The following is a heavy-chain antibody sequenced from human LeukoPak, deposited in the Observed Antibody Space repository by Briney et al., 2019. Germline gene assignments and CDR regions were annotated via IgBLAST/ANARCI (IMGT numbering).Heavy chain of an antibody. J-gene: IGHJ3*02. D-gene: IGHD3-16*01. Sequence: PGGSLRLSCAASGFTFSSYEMNWVRQAPGKGLEWVSYISSSGSTIYYADSVKGRFTISRDNAKNSLYLQMNSLRAEDTAVYYCARVAGESDDAFDIWGQGTMVTVSS. CDR1: GFTFSSYE. CDR2: ISSSGSTI. CDR3: ARVAGESDDAFDI. V-gene: IGHV3-48*03.